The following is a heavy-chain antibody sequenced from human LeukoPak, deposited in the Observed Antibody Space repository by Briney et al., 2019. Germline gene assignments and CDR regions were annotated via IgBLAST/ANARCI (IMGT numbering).Heavy chain of an antibody. J-gene: IGHJ5*02. CDR1: GGSISSGGYY. V-gene: IGHV4-31*03. CDR2: IYYRGST. D-gene: IGHD3-3*01. Sequence: PSQTLSLTCTVSGGSISSGGYYWGWIRQHPGKGLEWIGHIYYRGSTYYNPSLKSRVTISVDTSKNQFSLKLSSVTAADTAVYFCARSHNDFWSGGGVDPWGQGTLVTVSS. CDR3: ARSHNDFWSGGGVDP.